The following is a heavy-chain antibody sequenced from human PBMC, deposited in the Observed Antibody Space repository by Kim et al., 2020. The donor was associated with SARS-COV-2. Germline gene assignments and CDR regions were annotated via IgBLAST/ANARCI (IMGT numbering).Heavy chain of an antibody. V-gene: IGHV3-7*01. CDR3: ARDDPYFFDY. Sequence: KYDVDSGKGRFTISRDNANNVLYLQMDSLRVEDTALYYCARDDPYFFDYWGQGALVTVSS. CDR2: K. J-gene: IGHJ4*02.